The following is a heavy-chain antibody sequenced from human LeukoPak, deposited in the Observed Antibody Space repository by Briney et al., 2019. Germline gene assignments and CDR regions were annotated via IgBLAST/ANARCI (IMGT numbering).Heavy chain of an antibody. V-gene: IGHV3-30*02. CDR2: VRYDETIK. CDR3: AKDHEAGDY. CDR1: GFTFSFWG. J-gene: IGHJ4*02. Sequence: GGSLRLSCAASGFTFSFWGMHWVRQAPGKGLEWVAFVRYDETIKYYAGSVRGRFTISRDNSKNTLYLQMNSLRAEDTAVYYCAKDHEAGDYWGQGTLVTVSS.